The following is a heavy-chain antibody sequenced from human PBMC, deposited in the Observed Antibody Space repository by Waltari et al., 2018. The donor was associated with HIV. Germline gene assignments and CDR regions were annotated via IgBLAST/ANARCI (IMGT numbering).Heavy chain of an antibody. CDR3: ARDLAPVAGHDY. D-gene: IGHD6-19*01. Sequence: QVLLVQSGAEVKKPGASVQVSCKASGYTFTTYAMHWVRQAPGQRLEWMGWMHAGKGNTKYSQKFQGGVTFNRDTSASTAYMELSSLRSEDTAVYYCARDLAPVAGHDYWGQGTLVTVSS. J-gene: IGHJ4*02. CDR2: MHAGKGNT. CDR1: GYTFTTYA. V-gene: IGHV1-3*01.